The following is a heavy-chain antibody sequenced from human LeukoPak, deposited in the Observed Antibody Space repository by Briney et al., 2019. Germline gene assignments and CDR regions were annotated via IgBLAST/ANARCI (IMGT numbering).Heavy chain of an antibody. Sequence: SETLSLTCTVSGGSISSYYWSWIRQPPGKGLEWIGYIYYSGSTNYNPSLKSRVTISVDTSKNQFSLKLSSVIAADTAVYYCAREKYYYDSSGFPTVYNWFDPWGQGTLVTVSS. CDR1: GGSISSYY. CDR3: AREKYYYDSSGFPTVYNWFDP. V-gene: IGHV4-59*01. CDR2: IYYSGST. D-gene: IGHD3-22*01. J-gene: IGHJ5*02.